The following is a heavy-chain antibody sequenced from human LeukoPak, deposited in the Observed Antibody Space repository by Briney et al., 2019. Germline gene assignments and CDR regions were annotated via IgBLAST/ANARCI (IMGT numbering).Heavy chain of an antibody. D-gene: IGHD5-12*01. CDR1: GFTFSSYW. CDR3: ARDAGNSGYGCDL. V-gene: IGHV3-48*01. CDR2: IRYTGET. Sequence: PGGSLRLSCAASGFTFSSYWINWVRQAPGKGLEWLSHIRYTGETFYADSVKGRFTISRDSATNSLYLQMNSLRAEDTAIYYCARDAGNSGYGCDLWGQGTLVTVSS. J-gene: IGHJ5*02.